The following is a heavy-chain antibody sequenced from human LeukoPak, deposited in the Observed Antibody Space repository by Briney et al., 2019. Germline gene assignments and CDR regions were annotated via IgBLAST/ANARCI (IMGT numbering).Heavy chain of an antibody. CDR3: AKDRSAYSSGWYGGMGVFDI. Sequence: GGSLRLSCAASGFTFSSYGMHWVRQAPGKGLEWVAFIRYDGSNKYLADSVKGRFTISRDNSKNTLYLQMNSLRAEDTAVYYCAKDRSAYSSGWYGGMGVFDIWGQGTMVTVSS. V-gene: IGHV3-30*02. D-gene: IGHD6-13*01. J-gene: IGHJ3*02. CDR2: IRYDGSNK. CDR1: GFTFSSYG.